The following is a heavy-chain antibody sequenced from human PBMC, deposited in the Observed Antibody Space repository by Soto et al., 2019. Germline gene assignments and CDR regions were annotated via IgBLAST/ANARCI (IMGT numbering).Heavy chain of an antibody. V-gene: IGHV3-11*05. Sequence: VQLVESGGGLVQPGGSLRLSCAASGFTFSDYYMSWIRQAPGKGLEWVSYISSSSKYTNYANSVKGRFTISRDNAKNSLYLQMNSLRAEDTAVYYCARDATGSYSDFDYWGQGTLVTVSS. D-gene: IGHD1-26*01. J-gene: IGHJ4*02. CDR3: ARDATGSYSDFDY. CDR1: GFTFSDYY. CDR2: ISSSSKYT.